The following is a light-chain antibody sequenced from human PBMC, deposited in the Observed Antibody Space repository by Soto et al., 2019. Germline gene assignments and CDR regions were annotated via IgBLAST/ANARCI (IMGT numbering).Light chain of an antibody. CDR2: GAS. J-gene: IGKJ2*01. CDR3: QQYDNWPPYT. CDR1: RSVSSN. V-gene: IGKV3-15*01. Sequence: EVVMMQSPATLSVSPGERATLSCRASRSVSSNLAWYQQKPGQPPRLLIYGASTRATGIPARFSGSGSGTEFTLTISSLQSEDFAVYYCQQYDNWPPYTFGQGTKLEIK.